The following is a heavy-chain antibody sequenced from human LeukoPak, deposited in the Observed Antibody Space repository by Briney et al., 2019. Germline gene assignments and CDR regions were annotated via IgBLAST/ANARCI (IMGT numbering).Heavy chain of an antibody. CDR1: GFTFTSYA. CDR2: ISGSGGST. J-gene: IGHJ4*02. CDR3: AKGARSSGSSYFDY. D-gene: IGHD3-10*01. V-gene: IGHV3-23*01. Sequence: GGSLRPSCAASGFTFTSYAMNWVRQAPGKGLEWVSAISGSGGSTYSADSLKGRFTISKDNSKNTLYLQMNSLRVEDTAVYYCAKGARSSGSSYFDYWGQGTLVTVSS.